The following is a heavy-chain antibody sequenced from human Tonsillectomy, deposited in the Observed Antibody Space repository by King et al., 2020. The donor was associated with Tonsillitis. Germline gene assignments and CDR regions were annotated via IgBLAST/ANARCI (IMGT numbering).Heavy chain of an antibody. D-gene: IGHD6-19*01. Sequence: VQLVESGAEVRKPGASVKVSCPASGYSFDGYSIHWVRQVPGQGLEWMGRINPESGGADYPLRFEDRVTMTRDTSIRTAYLELSRLRSDDTAVYFCARDTGGWRTFDYWGQGTLVTVSS. CDR1: GYSFDGYS. CDR3: ARDTGGWRTFDY. CDR2: INPESGGA. J-gene: IGHJ4*02. V-gene: IGHV1-2*06.